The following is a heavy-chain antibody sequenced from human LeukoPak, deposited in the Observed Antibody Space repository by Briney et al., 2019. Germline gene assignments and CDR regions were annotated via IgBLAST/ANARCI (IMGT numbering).Heavy chain of an antibody. D-gene: IGHD2-2*02. CDR1: GGTFSSYA. CDR2: IIPIFGTA. CDR3: ARSSPLGYCSSTSCYTLDY. Sequence: SVKVSCKASGGTFSSYAISWVRQAPGQGLEWMGGIIPIFGTANYAQKYQGRVTITADESTSTAYMELSSLRSEDTAVYYCARSSPLGYCSSTSCYTLDYWGQGTLVTVSS. J-gene: IGHJ4*02. V-gene: IGHV1-69*13.